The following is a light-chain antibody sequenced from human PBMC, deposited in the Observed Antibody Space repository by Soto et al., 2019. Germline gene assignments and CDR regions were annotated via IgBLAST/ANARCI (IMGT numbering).Light chain of an antibody. CDR3: QSYDSSWRVV. J-gene: IGLJ2*01. V-gene: IGLV1-40*01. CDR1: SSNIGAGYD. CDR2: GNS. Sequence: QSVLTQPPSVSGAPGQRVTISCTGGSSNIGAGYDVHWYQQLPGTAPKLLIYGNSNRPSGVPDRFSGSKSGTSASLAITGLQAEDEADYYCQSYDSSWRVVFGGGTKLTVL.